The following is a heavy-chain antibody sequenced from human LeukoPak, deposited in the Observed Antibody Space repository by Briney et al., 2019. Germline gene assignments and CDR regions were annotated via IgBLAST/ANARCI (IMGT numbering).Heavy chain of an antibody. CDR1: GFTFSSYW. D-gene: IGHD3-10*01. CDR3: ARGYGSGSYSLLFVDL. J-gene: IGHJ5*02. V-gene: IGHV3-7*01. CDR2: IKQDGSEK. Sequence: GGSLRLSCAASGFTFSSYWMSWVRQAPGKGLEWVANIKQDGSEKYYVDSVKGRFTISRDNAKNSLYLQVNSLRAEDTAVYYCARGYGSGSYSLLFVDLWGQGTLVTVSS.